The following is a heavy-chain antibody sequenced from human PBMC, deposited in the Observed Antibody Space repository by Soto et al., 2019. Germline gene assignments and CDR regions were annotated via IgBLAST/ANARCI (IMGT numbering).Heavy chain of an antibody. J-gene: IGHJ6*03. CDR3: TIAFTTGWEQNSSHV. CDR1: GFNIRDSK. D-gene: IGHD1-1*01. CDR2: IVKSGALI. V-gene: IGHV3-23*01. Sequence: SLRVSWVASGFNIRDSKMSSVRQVPWKGLEWVSSIVKSGALIDYADSVKGRFTVTRDNSKDTLYLQMDSLRADDTALYYCTIAFTTGWEQNSSHVRGKATMLT.